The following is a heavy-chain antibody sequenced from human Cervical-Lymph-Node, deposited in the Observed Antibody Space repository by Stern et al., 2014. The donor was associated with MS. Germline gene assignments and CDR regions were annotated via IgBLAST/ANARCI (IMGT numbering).Heavy chain of an antibody. CDR2: IHYSGSS. CDR1: GDSISSHY. Sequence: VQLAESGPGLVKPSETLSLTCTVSGDSISSHYWTWMRQPPGKGLEWIGYIHYSGSSRSNPSLKSRVTMSIDTSKNQISLRLTSVSAADTAVYYCVRYCSGGSCPDVWGQGTTVTVSS. D-gene: IGHD2-15*01. J-gene: IGHJ6*02. V-gene: IGHV4-59*11. CDR3: VRYCSGGSCPDV.